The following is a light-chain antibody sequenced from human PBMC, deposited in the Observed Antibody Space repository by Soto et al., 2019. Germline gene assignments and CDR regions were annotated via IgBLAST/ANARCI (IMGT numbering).Light chain of an antibody. CDR1: QSVSGN. CDR3: QQYNNWPPA. Sequence: EIVMAQSPATLSVSPGERATLSCRASQSVSGNLAWYQQKPGQAPRLLIYGASTRATGIPARFSGSGSWTEFTLTISSLQSEDFAVYYCQQYNNWPPAFGQGTKVEIK. CDR2: GAS. J-gene: IGKJ1*01. V-gene: IGKV3-15*01.